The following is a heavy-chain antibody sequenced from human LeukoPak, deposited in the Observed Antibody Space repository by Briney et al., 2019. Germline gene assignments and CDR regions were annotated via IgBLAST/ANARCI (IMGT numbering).Heavy chain of an antibody. J-gene: IGHJ4*02. CDR1: GYTFTGYY. V-gene: IGHV1-2*02. D-gene: IGHD3-3*01. CDR2: INPNSGGT. CDR3: ARATYYDFWSGYYHYFDY. Sequence: ASVKVTCKASGYTFTGYYMHWVRQAPGQGLEWMGWINPNSGGTNYAQKFQGRVIMTRDTSISTAYMELSRLRSDDTAVYYCARATYYDFWSGYYHYFDYWGQGTLVTVSS.